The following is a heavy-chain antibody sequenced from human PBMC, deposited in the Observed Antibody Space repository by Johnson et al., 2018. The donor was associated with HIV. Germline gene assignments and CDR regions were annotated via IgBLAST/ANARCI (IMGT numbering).Heavy chain of an antibody. CDR3: AKGGFITGTKDAFDI. D-gene: IGHD1-7*01. Sequence: QEQLVESGGGVVQPGRSLRLSCAASGFTFSSYGMPWVRQAPGKGLEWVAVIWYDGSNKYYADSVRGRFTISRDNSKNTLYLQMNSLRAEDTAVSYCAKGGFITGTKDAFDIWGQGTMVTVSS. V-gene: IGHV3-33*06. CDR2: IWYDGSNK. CDR1: GFTFSSYG. J-gene: IGHJ3*02.